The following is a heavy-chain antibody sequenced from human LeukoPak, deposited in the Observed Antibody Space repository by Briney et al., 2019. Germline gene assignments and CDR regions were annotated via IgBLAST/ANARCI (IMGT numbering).Heavy chain of an antibody. CDR2: IYYSGST. V-gene: IGHV4-39*01. CDR3: ASDSSGYFDY. J-gene: IGHJ4*02. CDR1: GSSISSSSYY. D-gene: IGHD3-22*01. Sequence: SETLSLTCTVSGSSISSSSYYWGWIRQPPGKGLEWIGSIYYSGSTYYNPSLKSRVTISVDTSKNQFSLKLSSVTAADTAVYYCASDSSGYFDYWGQGTLVTVSS.